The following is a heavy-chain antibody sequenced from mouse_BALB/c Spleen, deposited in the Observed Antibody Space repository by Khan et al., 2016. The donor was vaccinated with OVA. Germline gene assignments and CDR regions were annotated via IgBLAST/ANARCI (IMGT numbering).Heavy chain of an antibody. J-gene: IGHJ3*01. CDR1: GFSLDKYS. CDR3: ARRGYDYGRGALFVY. CDR2: IWSAGST. D-gene: IGHD2-4*01. Sequence: QVQLKQSGPGLVAPSQSLSITCTVSGFSLDKYSVHWIRQSPGKGLEWLGVIWSAGSTDYNAALISRLTITKDKSRSQVFFKVNSLQPNDPAIYYCARRGYDYGRGALFVYWGQGTLVTVSA. V-gene: IGHV2-2*02.